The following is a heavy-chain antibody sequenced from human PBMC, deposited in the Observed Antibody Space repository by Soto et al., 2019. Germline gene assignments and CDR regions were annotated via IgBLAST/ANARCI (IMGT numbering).Heavy chain of an antibody. J-gene: IGHJ6*02. V-gene: IGHV3-7*03. CDR3: ARDYYYYYGIDV. CDR1: GFTFSSYA. CDR2: IKQDGSEK. Sequence: GGSLRLSCAASGFTFSSYAMSWVRQAPGKGLEWVANIKQDGSEKYYVDSVKGRFTISRDNAKNSLYLQMNSLRAEDTAVYYCARDYYYYYGIDVWGQGTTVTVSS.